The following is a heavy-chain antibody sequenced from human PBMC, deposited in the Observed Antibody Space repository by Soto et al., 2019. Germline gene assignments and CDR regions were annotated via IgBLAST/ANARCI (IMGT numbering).Heavy chain of an antibody. J-gene: IGHJ6*02. CDR1: GFSLSTSGVG. Sequence: QITLKASGPTLVKPTQTLTLTCTFSGFSLSTSGVGVGWISQPPGQALEWLALISWNDDKRYSPSLMSRLTITKDTSKNQVVLTMTNMDPVDTATYYCAHLFYCNNPYYYYYYGMDVWGQETTVTVSS. V-gene: IGHV2-5*01. CDR3: AHLFYCNNPYYYYYYGMDV. CDR2: ISWNDDK. D-gene: IGHD4-4*01.